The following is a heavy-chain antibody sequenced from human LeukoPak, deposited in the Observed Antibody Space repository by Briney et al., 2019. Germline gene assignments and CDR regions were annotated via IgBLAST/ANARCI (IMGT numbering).Heavy chain of an antibody. Sequence: GRSLRLSCAASGFTFDDYAMHWVRQAPGKGLEWVANIKEDGSETFYVDSVKGRFTISRDNAKDSLYLQMNSLRAEDTAVYYCARGGYNSDYFDYWGQGTLATVSS. CDR1: GFTFDDYA. J-gene: IGHJ4*02. D-gene: IGHD1-1*01. CDR2: IKEDGSET. V-gene: IGHV3-7*01. CDR3: ARGGYNSDYFDY.